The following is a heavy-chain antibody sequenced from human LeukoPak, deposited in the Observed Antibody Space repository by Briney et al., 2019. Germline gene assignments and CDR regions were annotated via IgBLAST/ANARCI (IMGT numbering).Heavy chain of an antibody. Sequence: GGSLRLSCAASGFTFSSYGLSWVRQAPGKGLEWVAFIRYDGSNKYYADSVKGRFTISRDNSKNTLYLQMNSLRVEDTAVYYCAKEGTGGLLLWFGKLFRPQGAAIDYWGQGTLVTVSS. CDR2: IRYDGSNK. J-gene: IGHJ4*02. CDR3: AKEGTGGLLLWFGKLFRPQGAAIDY. V-gene: IGHV3-30*02. D-gene: IGHD3-10*01. CDR1: GFTFSSYG.